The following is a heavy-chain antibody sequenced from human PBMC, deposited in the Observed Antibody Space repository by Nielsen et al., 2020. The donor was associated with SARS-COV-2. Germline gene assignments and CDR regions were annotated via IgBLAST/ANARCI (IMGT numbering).Heavy chain of an antibody. D-gene: IGHD2-2*01. Sequence: GGSLRLSCAASGFTFSSYAMSWVRQAPGTGLEWVSVIYSGGSTYYADSVKGRFTISRDISKNTLYLQMNSLRVEDTAVYYCASHYCSSTSCPDYYYMDVWGKGTTVTVSS. CDR1: GFTFSSYA. J-gene: IGHJ6*03. V-gene: IGHV3-66*04. CDR2: IYSGGST. CDR3: ASHYCSSTSCPDYYYMDV.